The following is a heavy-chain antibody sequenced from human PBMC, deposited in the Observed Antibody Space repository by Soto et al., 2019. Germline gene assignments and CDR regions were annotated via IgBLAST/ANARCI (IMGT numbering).Heavy chain of an antibody. V-gene: IGHV3-23*01. CDR1: GFTFSSYG. Sequence: EVQLLESGGGLVQPGGSLRLSCAASGFTFSSYGMSWVRQAPGKGLEWVSAVSDSGGSTYYADSVKGRFTISRDNSKNTLYLQMSSLRGEDTAVYYCAKVKGAAASDYWGQGTLVTVSS. CDR2: VSDSGGST. CDR3: AKVKGAAASDY. D-gene: IGHD2-2*01. J-gene: IGHJ4*02.